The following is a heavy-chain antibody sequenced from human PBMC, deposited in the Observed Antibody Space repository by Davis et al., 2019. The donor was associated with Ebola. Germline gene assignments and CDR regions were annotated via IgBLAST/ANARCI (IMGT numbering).Heavy chain of an antibody. Sequence: AASVKVSCKASGYTFTNYAIHWVRQAPGQRLEWLGWINAGNGNTKYSQKFEARITITRDTSASTVYMELSSLRSEDTAVYYCAREGGLVRGVVIMWKYGMDVWGQGTTVTVSS. CDR3: AREGGLVRGVVIMWKYGMDV. J-gene: IGHJ6*02. V-gene: IGHV1-3*01. CDR2: INAGNGNT. CDR1: GYTFTNYA. D-gene: IGHD3-10*01.